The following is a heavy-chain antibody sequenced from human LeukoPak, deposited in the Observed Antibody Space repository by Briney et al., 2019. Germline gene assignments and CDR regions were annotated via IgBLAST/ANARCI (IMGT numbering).Heavy chain of an antibody. J-gene: IGHJ1*01. D-gene: IGHD6-19*01. CDR2: ISGSDTST. CDR1: GVTLSSYA. V-gene: IGHV3-23*01. Sequence: GGSLRLSCAASGVTLSSYAMSWVRRAPGKGLEWVSIISGSDTSTYYADSVKGRFTISRDNSKNTLYLQMNSLRAEDTAVYYCAKDPAVANTARRFQHWGQGTLVTVTS. CDR3: AKDPAVANTARRFQH.